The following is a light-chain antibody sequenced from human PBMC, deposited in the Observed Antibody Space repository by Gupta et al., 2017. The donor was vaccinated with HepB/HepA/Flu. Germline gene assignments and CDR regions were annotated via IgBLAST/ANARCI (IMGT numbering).Light chain of an antibody. CDR2: AAS. V-gene: IGKV1-12*01. CDR3: QQASNFPRT. J-gene: IGKJ4*01. CDR1: QGIRTW. Sequence: DIQMTQSPSSVSASVGDKVTITCRASQGIRTWLAWYQQKPGKAPKLLIYAASTLQSGVPSRFSGSGSVTDFTLNIGSRQPEDSATYYCQQASNFPRTFGRWTKVEIK.